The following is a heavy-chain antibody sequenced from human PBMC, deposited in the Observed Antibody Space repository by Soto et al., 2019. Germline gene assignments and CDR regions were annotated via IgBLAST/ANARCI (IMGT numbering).Heavy chain of an antibody. CDR3: AREGVTPSYYYYYGMDV. CDR1: GGTFSSYA. J-gene: IGHJ6*02. V-gene: IGHV1-69*13. D-gene: IGHD5-18*01. Sequence: SVKVSWKASGGTFSSYAISWVRQAPGQGLEWMGGIIPIFGTANYAQKFQGRVTITADESTSTAYMELSSLRSEDTAVYYCAREGVTPSYYYYYGMDVWGQGTTVTVSS. CDR2: IIPIFGTA.